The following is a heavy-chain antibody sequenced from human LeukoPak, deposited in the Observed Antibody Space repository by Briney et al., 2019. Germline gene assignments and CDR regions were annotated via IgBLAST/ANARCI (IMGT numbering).Heavy chain of an antibody. CDR2: IYYSGST. Sequence: PSETLSLTCTVSGGSISSSSYYWGWIRQPPGKGLEWIGSIYYSGSTYYNPSLKSRVTISVDTSKNQFSLKLSSVTAADTAVYYCARLYVDFWSGYYTLYYHYYMDVWGKGTTVTVSS. CDR3: ARLYVDFWSGYYTLYYHYYMDV. J-gene: IGHJ6*03. D-gene: IGHD3-3*01. V-gene: IGHV4-39*01. CDR1: GGSISSSSYY.